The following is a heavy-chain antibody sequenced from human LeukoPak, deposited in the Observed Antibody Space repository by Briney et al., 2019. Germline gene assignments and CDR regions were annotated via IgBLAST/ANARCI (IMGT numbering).Heavy chain of an antibody. V-gene: IGHV3-30*14. CDR1: GFTFSSYA. CDR2: ISYDGSNK. D-gene: IGHD4/OR15-4a*01. Sequence: PGGSLRLSCAASGFTFSSYAMHWVRQAPGKGLEWVAVISYDGSNKYYADSVKGRFTISRDGSKRTVYLQMNSLRAEDTAVYYCARGNSPMVGRYYLDLWGQGTLVTVSS. CDR3: ARGNSPMVGRYYLDL. J-gene: IGHJ4*02.